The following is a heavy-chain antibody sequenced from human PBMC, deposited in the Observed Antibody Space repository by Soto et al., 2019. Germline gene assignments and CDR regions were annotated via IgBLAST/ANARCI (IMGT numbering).Heavy chain of an antibody. J-gene: IGHJ6*02. CDR2: INGDASIT. CDR1: GFTFSRHW. CDR3: AREGYYGMDA. Sequence: GGSLRLSCAGAGFTFSRHWIHWVRQVAGKGLVWVSRINGDASITTYADSVKGRFAISRDNAKNTVYLQMNSLGDEDTAVYYCAREGYYGMDAWGQGTTVTVSS. V-gene: IGHV3-74*01.